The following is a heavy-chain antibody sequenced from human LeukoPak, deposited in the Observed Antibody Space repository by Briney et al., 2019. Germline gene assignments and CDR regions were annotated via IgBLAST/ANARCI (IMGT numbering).Heavy chain of an antibody. J-gene: IGHJ5*02. D-gene: IGHD6-13*01. CDR1: GGSFSGYY. CDR3: ARQGVGSWYWFDP. V-gene: IGHV4-34*01. CDR2: INHSGST. Sequence: SETLPLTCAVYGGSFSGYYWSWIRQPPGKGLEWIGEINHSGSTNYNPSLKSRVTISVDTSKNQFSLKLSSVTAADTAVYYCARQGVGSWYWFDPWGQGILVTVSS.